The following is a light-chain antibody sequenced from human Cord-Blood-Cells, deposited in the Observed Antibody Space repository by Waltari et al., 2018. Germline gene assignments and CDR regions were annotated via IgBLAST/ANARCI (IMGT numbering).Light chain of an antibody. Sequence: DIVMTQSPPTLSVSPAERATLSCRASQSVSSNLAWYQQNPGQAPRLLIYGASTRATGIPARFSGSGSGAEFTLTISSLQSEDFAVYYCQQYNNWPPWTFGQGTKVEIK. CDR1: QSVSSN. J-gene: IGKJ1*01. CDR2: GAS. CDR3: QQYNNWPPWT. V-gene: IGKV3-15*01.